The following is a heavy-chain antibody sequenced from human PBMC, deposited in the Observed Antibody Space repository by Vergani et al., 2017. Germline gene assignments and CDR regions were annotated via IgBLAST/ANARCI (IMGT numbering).Heavy chain of an antibody. CDR2: IIPILGIA. J-gene: IGHJ6*02. D-gene: IGHD6-13*01. V-gene: IGHV1-69*08. Sequence: QVQLVQSGAEVKKPGSSVKVSCKASGGTFSSYTISWVRQAPGQGLEWMGRIIPILGIANYAQKFQGRVTITADKSTSTAYMELSSLRSEDTAVYYCARDGVAAAGTCYYGMDVWGQGTTVTVSS. CDR1: GGTFSSYT. CDR3: ARDGVAAAGTCYYGMDV.